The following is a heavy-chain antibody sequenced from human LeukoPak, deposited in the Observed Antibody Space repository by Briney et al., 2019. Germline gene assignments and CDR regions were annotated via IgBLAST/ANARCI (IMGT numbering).Heavy chain of an antibody. CDR3: ARSFGGTYYFDY. V-gene: IGHV3-74*01. D-gene: IGHD1-26*01. CDR1: GFTFSPYW. J-gene: IGHJ4*02. CDR2: INSGGSST. Sequence: GGSLRLCCAASGFTFSPYWMHWVRQAPGKGLVWVSHINSGGSSTSYADSVKGRFTISRDNAKNTLFLQMHSLRADDTAVYYCARSFGGTYYFDYWGQGTLVTVSS.